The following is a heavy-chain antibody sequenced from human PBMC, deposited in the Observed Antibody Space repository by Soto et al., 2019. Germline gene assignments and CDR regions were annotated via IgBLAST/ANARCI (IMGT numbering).Heavy chain of an antibody. CDR3: ARDIAAAGSYYYYGMDV. V-gene: IGHV1-69*01. CDR2: IIPIFGTA. D-gene: IGHD6-13*01. CDR1: GGTFSSYA. J-gene: IGHJ6*02. Sequence: QVQLVQSGAEVKKPGSSVKVSCKASGGTFSSYAISWVRQAPGQGLEWMGGIIPIFGTANYAQKFQGRVTITADESTSTAYMELGRLRSEDTAVYYCARDIAAAGSYYYYGMDVWGQGTTVTVS.